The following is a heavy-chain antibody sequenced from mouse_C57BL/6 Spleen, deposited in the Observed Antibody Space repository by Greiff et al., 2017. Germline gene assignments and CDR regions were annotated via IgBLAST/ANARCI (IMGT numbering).Heavy chain of an antibody. Sequence: EVQRVESGGGLVKPGGSLKLSCAASGFTFSSYAMSWVRQTPEKRLEWVATISDGGSYTYYPDNVKGRFTISRDNAKNNLYLQMSHLKSEDTAMYYCARGVFFDYWGQGTTLTVSS. V-gene: IGHV5-4*01. CDR1: GFTFSSYA. CDR3: ARGVFFDY. J-gene: IGHJ2*01. CDR2: ISDGGSYT.